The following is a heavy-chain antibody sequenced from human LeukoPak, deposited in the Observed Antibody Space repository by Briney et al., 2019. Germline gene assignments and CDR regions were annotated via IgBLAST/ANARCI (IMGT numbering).Heavy chain of an antibody. CDR1: GGSISSSSYY. CDR2: IYYSGST. D-gene: IGHD3-22*01. J-gene: IGHJ4*02. V-gene: IGHV4-39*07. Sequence: PSETLSLTCTVSGGSISSSSYYWGWIRQPPGKGLEWIGSIYYSGSTYYNPSLKSRVTISVDTSKNQFSLKLSSVTAADTAVYYCASIDYYDSSGYDRVFDYWGQGTLVTVSS. CDR3: ASIDYYDSSGYDRVFDY.